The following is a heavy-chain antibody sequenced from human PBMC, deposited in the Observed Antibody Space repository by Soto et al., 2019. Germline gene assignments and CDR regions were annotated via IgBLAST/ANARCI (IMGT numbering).Heavy chain of an antibody. Sequence: QMQLVQSGPEVKKPGTSVRVSCEASGFTFSSSAVQWVRQARGQRLEWIGWIVVGGGDTKYAQNFQERVTLTRDMSTSTAYMELSSLRFEDTAVYYCAADGNSRVFPFDYWGQGTLVTVSS. D-gene: IGHD6-19*01. J-gene: IGHJ4*02. V-gene: IGHV1-58*01. CDR3: AADGNSRVFPFDY. CDR1: GFTFSSSA. CDR2: IVVGGGDT.